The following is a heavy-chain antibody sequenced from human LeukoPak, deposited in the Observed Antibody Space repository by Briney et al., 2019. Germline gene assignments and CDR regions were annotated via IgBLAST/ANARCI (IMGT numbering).Heavy chain of an antibody. Sequence: GGSLRLSYAASGFTFSNYAMSWVRQAPGKGLEWVSAISGSGGNTYYADSVKGRFTISRDNSKNTLYLQMNSLRAEDTAVYYCATRPYYYDSSGYSEAYWGQGTLVTVSS. D-gene: IGHD3-22*01. CDR3: ATRPYYYDSSGYSEAY. CDR2: ISGSGGNT. V-gene: IGHV3-23*01. CDR1: GFTFSNYA. J-gene: IGHJ4*02.